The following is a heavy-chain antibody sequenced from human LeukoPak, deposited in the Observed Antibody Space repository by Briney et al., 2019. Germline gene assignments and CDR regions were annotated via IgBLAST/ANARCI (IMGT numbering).Heavy chain of an antibody. D-gene: IGHD1-14*01. CDR1: GYTFTGYY. Sequence: ASVKVSCKASGYTFTGYYMHWVRQAPGQGLEWMGWINPNSGGTNYAQKFQGRVTMTRDTSISTAYMELSRLRSEDTAVYYCASFFHRGGSTGYWGQGTLVTVSS. CDR2: INPNSGGT. CDR3: ASFFHRGGSTGY. J-gene: IGHJ4*02. V-gene: IGHV1-2*02.